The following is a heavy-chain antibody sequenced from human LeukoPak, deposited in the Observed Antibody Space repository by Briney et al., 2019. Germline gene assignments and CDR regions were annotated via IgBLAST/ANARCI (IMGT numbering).Heavy chain of an antibody. J-gene: IGHJ5*02. CDR2: IYHSGST. V-gene: IGHV4-38-2*02. CDR1: GYSISSGYY. CDR3: ARGPTDAYNWFDP. Sequence: SETLSLTCTVSGYSISSGYYWGWIRQPPGKGLEWIGSIYHSGSTYYNPSLKSRVTISVDTSKNQFSLKLSSVTAADTAVYYCARGPTDAYNWFDPWGQGTLVTVSS. D-gene: IGHD1-26*01.